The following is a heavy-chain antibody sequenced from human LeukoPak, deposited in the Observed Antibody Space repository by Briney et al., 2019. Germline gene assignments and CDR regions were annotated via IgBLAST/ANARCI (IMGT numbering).Heavy chain of an antibody. D-gene: IGHD3-3*01. Sequence: SETLSLTCTVSGYSISSGYYWGWIRQPPGKGLEWIGSIYHSGSTYYNPSLKSRVTISVDTSKNQFSLKLSSVTAADTAVYYCARAGAEASGGYYDFWSGYYTAYYMDVWGKGTTVTVSS. CDR3: ARAGAEASGGYYDFWSGYYTAYYMDV. CDR2: IYHSGST. V-gene: IGHV4-38-2*02. J-gene: IGHJ6*03. CDR1: GYSISSGYY.